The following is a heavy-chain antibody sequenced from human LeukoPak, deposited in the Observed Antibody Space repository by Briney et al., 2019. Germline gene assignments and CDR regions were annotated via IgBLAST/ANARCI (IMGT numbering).Heavy chain of an antibody. D-gene: IGHD3-9*01. J-gene: IGHJ4*02. Sequence: SETLSLTCTVSGGSISSSSYYWGWIRQPPGKGLEWIGSIYYSGSTYYNPSLKSRVTISVDTSKNQFSLKLSSVTAADTAVYYCASLWATGSRSVWGQGTLVTVSS. CDR2: IYYSGST. CDR1: GGSISSSSYY. V-gene: IGHV4-39*07. CDR3: ASLWATGSRSV.